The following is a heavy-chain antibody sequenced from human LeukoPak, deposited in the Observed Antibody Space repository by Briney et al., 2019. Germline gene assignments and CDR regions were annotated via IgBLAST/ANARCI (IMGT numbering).Heavy chain of an antibody. V-gene: IGHV4-39*07. CDR1: GGSISSSSYY. CDR3: ARDRGYYDSSGYISQFDY. CDR2: IYYSGST. Sequence: SETLSLTCTVSGGSISSSSYYWGWIRQPPGKGLEWIGSIYYSGSTYYNPSLKSRVTISVDTSKNQFSLKLSSVTAADTAVYYCARDRGYYDSSGYISQFDYWGQGTLVTVSS. D-gene: IGHD3-22*01. J-gene: IGHJ4*02.